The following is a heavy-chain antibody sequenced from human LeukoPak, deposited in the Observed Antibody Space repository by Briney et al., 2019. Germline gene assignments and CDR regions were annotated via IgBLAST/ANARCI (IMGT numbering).Heavy chain of an antibody. CDR1: GGSISSYY. V-gene: IGHV4-59*01. Sequence: SETLSLTCTVSGGSISSYYWSWIRQPPGKGLEWIGYIYYSGSTNYNPSLKSRVTISVDTSKNQFSLKLSSVTAADTAVYYCARGVEDSSGYYSYSDCWGQGTLVTVSS. D-gene: IGHD3-22*01. J-gene: IGHJ4*02. CDR2: IYYSGST. CDR3: ARGVEDSSGYYSYSDC.